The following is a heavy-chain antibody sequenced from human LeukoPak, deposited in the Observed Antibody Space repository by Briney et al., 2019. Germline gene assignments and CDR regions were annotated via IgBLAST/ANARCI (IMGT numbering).Heavy chain of an antibody. V-gene: IGHV4-39*01. D-gene: IGHD6-6*01. Sequence: WETLYLTCTVSGGSISSSSYYWGWIRQPPGKGLEWIGSSYYSGSTYYNPSLKSRVTISEDTSKNQFSLKLISVTAADTDVFYCAREKQLVRYYYYYYGMDVWGQGTTVTVPS. CDR2: SYYSGST. J-gene: IGHJ6*02. CDR3: AREKQLVRYYYYYYGMDV. CDR1: GGSISSSSYY.